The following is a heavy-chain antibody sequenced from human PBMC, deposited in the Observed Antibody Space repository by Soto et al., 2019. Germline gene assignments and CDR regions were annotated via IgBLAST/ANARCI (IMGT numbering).Heavy chain of an antibody. D-gene: IGHD3-22*01. CDR3: ARGYYYDSSGYYSNAYYFDY. CDR2: IIHIFGTA. CDR1: GGTFSSYA. V-gene: IGHV1-69*01. J-gene: IGHJ4*02. Sequence: QVQLVQSGAEVKKPGSSVKVSCKASGGTFSSYAISWVRQAPGQGLEWMGGIIHIFGTANYAQKFQGRVTITADESTGTAYMVLSSLRSEDTGVYYCARGYYYDSSGYYSNAYYFDYWGQGTLVTVSS.